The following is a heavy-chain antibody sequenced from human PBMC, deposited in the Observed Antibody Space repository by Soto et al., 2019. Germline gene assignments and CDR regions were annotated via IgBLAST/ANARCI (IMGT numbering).Heavy chain of an antibody. CDR1: GFTFSSYA. CDR2: ISYDGSNK. Sequence: QVQLVESGGGVVQPGRSLRLSCAASGFTFSSYAMHWVRQAPGKGLEWVAVISYDGSNKYYADSVKGRFTISRDNSKNTLYLQMNSLRAEDTAVYYCARSYSSSWIDAFDIWGQGTMVTVSS. V-gene: IGHV3-30-3*01. J-gene: IGHJ3*02. D-gene: IGHD6-13*01. CDR3: ARSYSSSWIDAFDI.